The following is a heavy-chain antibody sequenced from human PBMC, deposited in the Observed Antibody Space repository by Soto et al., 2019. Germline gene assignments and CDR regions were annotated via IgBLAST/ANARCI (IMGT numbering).Heavy chain of an antibody. V-gene: IGHV1-8*01. J-gene: IGHJ3*02. CDR2: LNPNSGNT. Sequence: EASVKVSCKTSGYTFTSYDINWVRQATGQGLEWMGWLNPNSGNTGYAPKFQGRVTLTRDTSISTAYMELSSLRSNDTAVYFCTREVSISPKPDTFDIWGQGTMVTVSS. CDR3: TREVSISPKPDTFDI. CDR1: GYTFTSYD. D-gene: IGHD6-13*01.